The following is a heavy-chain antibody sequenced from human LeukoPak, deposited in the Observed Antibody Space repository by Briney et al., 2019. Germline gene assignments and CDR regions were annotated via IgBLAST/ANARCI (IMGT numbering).Heavy chain of an antibody. V-gene: IGHV3-33*01. CDR2: IWYDGSNK. J-gene: IGHJ4*02. Sequence: GGSLRLSCAASGFTFSSYGTHWVRQAPGKGLEWVAVIWYDGSNKYYADSVKGRFTISRDNSKNTLYLQMNSLRAEDTAVYYCARGTATTGYYFDYGGQGTLVTLPS. CDR3: ARGTATTGYYFDY. D-gene: IGHD4-17*01. CDR1: GFTFSSYG.